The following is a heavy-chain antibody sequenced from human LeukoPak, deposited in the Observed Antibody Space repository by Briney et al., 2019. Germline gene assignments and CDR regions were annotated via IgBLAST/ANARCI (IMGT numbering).Heavy chain of an antibody. Sequence: GSLRLSCAASGFTFSSYAMSWVRQAPGKGLEWIGSIYYSGSTYYNPSLKSRVTISVDTSKNQFSLKLSSVTAADTAVYYCARRITMVRGARYGMDVWGQGTTVTVSS. CDR2: IYYSGST. D-gene: IGHD3-10*01. CDR1: GFTFSSYA. V-gene: IGHV4-39*01. J-gene: IGHJ6*02. CDR3: ARRITMVRGARYGMDV.